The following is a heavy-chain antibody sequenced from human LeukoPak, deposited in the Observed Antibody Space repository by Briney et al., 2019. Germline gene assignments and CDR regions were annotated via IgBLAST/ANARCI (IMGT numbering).Heavy chain of an antibody. Sequence: PGGSLRLSCAASGFTFSTYGMHWVRQAPGKGLDWVAIISYDGSNKYYADSVKGRFTISRDNSKNTLSLQMNSLRDEDTAVYYCAKDRSSYGSSLYGLDVWGQGTTVTVSS. V-gene: IGHV3-30*18. CDR2: ISYDGSNK. D-gene: IGHD3-10*01. J-gene: IGHJ6*02. CDR1: GFTFSTYG. CDR3: AKDRSSYGSSLYGLDV.